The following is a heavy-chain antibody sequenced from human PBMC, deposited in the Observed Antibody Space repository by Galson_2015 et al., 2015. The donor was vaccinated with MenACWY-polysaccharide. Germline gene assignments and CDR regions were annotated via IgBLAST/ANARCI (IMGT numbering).Heavy chain of an antibody. CDR3: ARDNMVAGAVDI. V-gene: IGHV3-48*02. Sequence: LRLSCAASGFPFRYYNVDWVRQAPGQGLEWVSYISSTSSAIYYADSVKGRFTISRDNAKNSLYLQMNSLRDEDTAIYYCARDNMVAGAVDIWGQGTMVAVSS. CDR2: ISSTSSAI. CDR1: GFPFRYYN. D-gene: IGHD5-12*01. J-gene: IGHJ3*02.